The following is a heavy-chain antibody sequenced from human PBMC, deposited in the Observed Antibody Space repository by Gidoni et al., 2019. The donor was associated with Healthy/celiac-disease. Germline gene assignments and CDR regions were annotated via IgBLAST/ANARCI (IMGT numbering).Heavy chain of an antibody. CDR1: GYSFTSYW. CDR3: ASYSAEEMATIKDAFDI. Sequence: EVQLVQSGAEVKKPGESLKISCKGSGYSFTSYWIGWVRQMPGKGLEWMGIIYPGDSDTRYSPSFQGQVTISADKSISTAYLQWSSLKASDTAMYYCASYSAEEMATIKDAFDIWGQGTMVTVSS. CDR2: IYPGDSDT. J-gene: IGHJ3*02. D-gene: IGHD5-12*01. V-gene: IGHV5-51*01.